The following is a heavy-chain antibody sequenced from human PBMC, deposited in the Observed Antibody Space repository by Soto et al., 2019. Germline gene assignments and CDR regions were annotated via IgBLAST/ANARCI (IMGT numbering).Heavy chain of an antibody. V-gene: IGHV3-74*01. J-gene: IGHJ4*02. CDR3: ARVGVGAYHFDY. Sequence: EVQLVESGGGLVQPGGPLRLSCAASEFTFSAYWMHWVRQAPGKGLVWVSRINPDGSTTSYADSVKGRFTISRDNAKNTVYLQVNSLRDEDTAVYYCARVGVGAYHFDYWGQGTLVTVSS. CDR1: EFTFSAYW. D-gene: IGHD1-26*01. CDR2: INPDGSTT.